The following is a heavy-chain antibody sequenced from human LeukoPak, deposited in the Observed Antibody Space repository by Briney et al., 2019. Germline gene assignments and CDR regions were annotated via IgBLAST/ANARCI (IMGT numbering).Heavy chain of an antibody. D-gene: IGHD3-22*01. Sequence: ASVKVSCKASGYTLTSYAMHWVRQAPGQRLEWMGWINAGNGNTKYSQKFQGRVTITRGTSASTAYMELSSLRSEDTAVYYCARDLGWYYYDSSGYYKTTDAFDIWGQGTMVTVSS. CDR1: GYTLTSYA. CDR3: ARDLGWYYYDSSGYYKTTDAFDI. CDR2: INAGNGNT. J-gene: IGHJ3*02. V-gene: IGHV1-3*01.